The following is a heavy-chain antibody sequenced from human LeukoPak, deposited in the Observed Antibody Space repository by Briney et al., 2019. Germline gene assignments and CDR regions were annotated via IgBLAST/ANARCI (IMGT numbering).Heavy chain of an antibody. V-gene: IGHV1-69*04. CDR1: GGTFSSYA. CDR2: IIPILGIA. CDR3: ARDASLGAFDY. D-gene: IGHD1-26*01. Sequence: GSSVKVSCKASGGTFSSYAISWVRQAPGQGLEWMGRIIPILGIANYAQKFQGRVTITADKSTSTAYMELRSLRSDDTAVYYCARDASLGAFDYWGQGTLVTVSS. J-gene: IGHJ4*02.